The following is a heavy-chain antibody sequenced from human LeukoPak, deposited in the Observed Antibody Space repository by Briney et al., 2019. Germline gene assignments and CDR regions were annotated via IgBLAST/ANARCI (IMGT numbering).Heavy chain of an antibody. J-gene: IGHJ6*03. V-gene: IGHV3-30*03. D-gene: IGHD2-2*01. CDR1: GFTFSSYG. CDR2: ISYDGSNK. CDR3: ARDGSAIVVVPALYMDV. Sequence: GRSLRLSCAASGFTFSSYGMHWVRQAPGKGLEWVAVISYDGSNKYYADSVKGRFTISRDNSKNTLYLQMNSLRAEDTAVYYCARDGSAIVVVPALYMDVWGKGTTVTVSS.